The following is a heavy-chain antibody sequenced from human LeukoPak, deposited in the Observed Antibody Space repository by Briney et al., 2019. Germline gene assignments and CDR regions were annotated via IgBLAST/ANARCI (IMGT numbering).Heavy chain of an antibody. CDR3: AKHIRQQVVRDAFDV. CDR1: GFTFSTYA. D-gene: IGHD6-13*01. V-gene: IGHV3-23*01. Sequence: PGGSLRLSCAASGFTFSTYAMAWVRQAPGKGLEWVSVMRSGGGTYYTDSVKGRFTISRDNSKNTLYLQMESLRAEDTAVYYCAKHIRQQVVRDAFDVWGQGTMVTVSS. CDR2: MRSGGGT. J-gene: IGHJ3*01.